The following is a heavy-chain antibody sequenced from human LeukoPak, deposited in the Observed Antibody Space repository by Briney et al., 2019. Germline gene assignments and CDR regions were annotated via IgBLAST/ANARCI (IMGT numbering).Heavy chain of an antibody. Sequence: KCGESLKISCKGSGYSFTSYWIGWVRQMPGKGLEWMGIIYPGDSDTRYSPSFQGQVTISADKSISTAYLQWSSLKASDTAVYYCARGGYSYGYPLDYWGQGTLVTVSS. CDR2: IYPGDSDT. V-gene: IGHV5-51*01. CDR1: GYSFTSYW. D-gene: IGHD5-18*01. CDR3: ARGGYSYGYPLDY. J-gene: IGHJ4*02.